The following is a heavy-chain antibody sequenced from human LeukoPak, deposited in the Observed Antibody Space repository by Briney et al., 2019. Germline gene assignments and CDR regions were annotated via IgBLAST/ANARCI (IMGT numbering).Heavy chain of an antibody. D-gene: IGHD1-1*01. CDR1: GFTFSSYA. CDR3: ARDAGTGYFDY. CDR2: IIGSGSST. V-gene: IGHV3-23*01. J-gene: IGHJ4*02. Sequence: GGSLRLSCAASGFTFSSYAMSWVRQAPGKGLEWVSAIIGSGSSTYYADSVKGRFTISRDNAKNSLSLQINSLRDEDTAVFYCARDAGTGYFDYWGQGTLVTVSS.